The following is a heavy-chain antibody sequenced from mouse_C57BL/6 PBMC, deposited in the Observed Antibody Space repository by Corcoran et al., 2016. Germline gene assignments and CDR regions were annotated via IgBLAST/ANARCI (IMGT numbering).Heavy chain of an antibody. CDR2: INTYSGVP. V-gene: IGHV9-3*01. CDR1: GYTFTTYG. J-gene: IGHJ3*01. D-gene: IGHD2-1*01. Sequence: QIQLVQSGPELKKPGETVKISCKASGYTFTTYGMSWVKQAPGKGLKWMGWINTYSGVPTYADDFKGRFAFSLETSASTAYLQINNLKNEDTATYFCARKRGYGNYSFAYWGQGTLVTVSA. CDR3: ARKRGYGNYSFAY.